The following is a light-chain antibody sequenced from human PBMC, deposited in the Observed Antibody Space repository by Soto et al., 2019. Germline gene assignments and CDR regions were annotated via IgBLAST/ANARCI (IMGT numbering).Light chain of an antibody. J-gene: IGLJ1*01. CDR2: GNK. CDR3: QSYDSLSASKV. Sequence: QSALAQPPSVSGAPGQRVTISCTGSTSNIGAGYDVHWYQQLPGAAPTLLIYGNKNRPSGVPERFSGSRSGTSASLAITGLQADDEADYYCQSYDSLSASKVFGGGTKVTVL. CDR1: TSNIGAGYD. V-gene: IGLV1-40*01.